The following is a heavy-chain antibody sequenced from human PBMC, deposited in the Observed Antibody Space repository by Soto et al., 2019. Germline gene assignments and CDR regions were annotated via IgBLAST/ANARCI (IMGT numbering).Heavy chain of an antibody. D-gene: IGHD5-12*01. CDR3: AREIDLSGYAFVY. V-gene: IGHV4-31*03. CDR1: GGSISSGGYY. CDR2: IYYSGST. Sequence: QVQLQESGPGLVKPSQTLSLTCTVSGGSISSGGYYWSWIREHPGKGLEWIGYIYYSGSTYYNPSLKSRVTISVDTSKNQFSLKLSSVTAADTAVYYCAREIDLSGYAFVYWGQGTLVTVSS. J-gene: IGHJ4*02.